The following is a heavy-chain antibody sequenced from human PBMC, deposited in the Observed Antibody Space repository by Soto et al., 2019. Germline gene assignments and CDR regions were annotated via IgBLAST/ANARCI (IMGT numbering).Heavy chain of an antibody. CDR3: ARGITIFGVVISPLDY. Sequence: GPSVKVSCKASGGTFSSYAISWVRQAPGQGLEWMGGTIPIFGTANYAQKSQGRVTITADESTSTAYMELSSLRSEDTAVYYCARGITIFGVVISPLDYWGQGTLVTVSS. D-gene: IGHD3-3*01. CDR2: TIPIFGTA. J-gene: IGHJ4*02. V-gene: IGHV1-69*13. CDR1: GGTFSSYA.